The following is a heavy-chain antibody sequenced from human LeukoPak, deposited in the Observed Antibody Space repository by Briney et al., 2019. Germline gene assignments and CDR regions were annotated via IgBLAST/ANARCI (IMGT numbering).Heavy chain of an antibody. CDR1: GGTFSSYA. Sequence: GASVKVSCKASGGTFSSYAISWVRQAPGQGLEWMGGIVPIFGTANYAQKFQGRVTITTDESTSTAYMELSSLRSEDTAVYYCARSSLFGVVTGYFDYWGQGTLVTVSS. CDR3: ARSSLFGVVTGYFDY. V-gene: IGHV1-69*05. D-gene: IGHD3-3*01. CDR2: IVPIFGTA. J-gene: IGHJ4*02.